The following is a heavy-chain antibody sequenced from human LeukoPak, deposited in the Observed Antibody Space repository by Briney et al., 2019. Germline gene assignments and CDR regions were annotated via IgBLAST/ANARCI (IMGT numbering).Heavy chain of an antibody. J-gene: IGHJ4*02. CDR2: IYHSGSS. Sequence: SETLSLTCTVSGGSISSYYWSWIRQSPGKGLAWIGSIYHSGSSYCNPSLKSRVTISVDTPKNHFSLKLTSVTAADTAVYYCAREHYYDSTAYLDWGQGTLVSVSS. CDR1: GGSISSYY. D-gene: IGHD3-22*01. V-gene: IGHV4-4*08. CDR3: AREHYYDSTAYLD.